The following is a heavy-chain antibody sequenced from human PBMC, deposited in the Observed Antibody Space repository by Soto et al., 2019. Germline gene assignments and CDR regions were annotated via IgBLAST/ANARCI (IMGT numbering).Heavy chain of an antibody. Sequence: GGSLRLSCAASGFTFSSYGMHWFRQAPGKGLEWVAVISYDGSNKYYADSVKGRFTISRDNSKNTLYLQMNSLRAEDTAVYYCAKDLAKGIAAPGDDYWGQGTLVTVSS. J-gene: IGHJ4*02. CDR3: AKDLAKGIAAPGDDY. V-gene: IGHV3-30*18. CDR1: GFTFSSYG. D-gene: IGHD6-13*01. CDR2: ISYDGSNK.